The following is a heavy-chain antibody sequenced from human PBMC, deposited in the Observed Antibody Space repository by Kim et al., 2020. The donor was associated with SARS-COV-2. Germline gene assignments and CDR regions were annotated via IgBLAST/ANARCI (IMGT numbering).Heavy chain of an antibody. CDR2: IYHTGST. CDR1: GASITSGDYY. D-gene: IGHD2-21*01. Sequence: SETLSLTCTVSGASITSGDYYWNWFRQPPGKGLEWIGYIYHTGSTYYNPSLESRLTITQDTSKSHFSLKLSAVTAADTADYYWPRSVEGSYSSYYMDVWG. V-gene: IGHV4-30-4*01. J-gene: IGHJ6*03. CDR3: PRSVEGSYSSYYMDV.